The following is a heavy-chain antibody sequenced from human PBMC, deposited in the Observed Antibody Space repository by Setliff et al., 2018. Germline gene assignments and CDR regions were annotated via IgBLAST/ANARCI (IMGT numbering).Heavy chain of an antibody. CDR2: IRPNGGGT. CDR3: ARGGGSYRAGNSRPTYWFDP. CDR1: GYPFIEHY. D-gene: IGHD2-21*01. Sequence: ASVKVSCKTSGYPFIEHYVNWVRQAPGQGLEWMGRIRPNGGGTHYAQKFQGRVTMTRDTANSTVYMDLGSLTSDDTAIYYCARGGGSYRAGNSRPTYWFDPWGQGTLVTVSS. V-gene: IGHV1-2*06. J-gene: IGHJ5*02.